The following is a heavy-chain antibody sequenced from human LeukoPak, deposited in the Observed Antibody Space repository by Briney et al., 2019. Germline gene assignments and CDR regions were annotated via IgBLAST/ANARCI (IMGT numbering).Heavy chain of an antibody. CDR3: ARLCSYYYDSSGCY. CDR2: ISSSSSYI. V-gene: IGHV3-21*01. CDR1: GFTFSSYS. D-gene: IGHD3-22*01. Sequence: GGSLRLSRAASGFTFSSYSMNWVRQAPGKGLEWVSSISSSSSYIYYADSVKGRFTISRDNAKNSLYLQMNSLRAEDTAVYYCARLCSYYYDSSGCYWGQGTLVTVSS. J-gene: IGHJ4*02.